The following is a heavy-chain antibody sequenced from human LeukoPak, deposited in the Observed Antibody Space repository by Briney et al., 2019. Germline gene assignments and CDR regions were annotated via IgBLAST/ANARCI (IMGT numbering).Heavy chain of an antibody. CDR1: GGSLSGYY. CDR3: ARRAKGSGSYDY. Sequence: PSETLSLTCSVSGGSLSGYYWSWIRQPPGKGLEWIAYIHYSGSTNYNPSLKSRVTISVDTSKNQFSLKLSSVTAADTAVYYCARRAKGSGSYDYWGQGTLVTVSS. V-gene: IGHV4-59*01. CDR2: IHYSGST. D-gene: IGHD1-26*01. J-gene: IGHJ4*02.